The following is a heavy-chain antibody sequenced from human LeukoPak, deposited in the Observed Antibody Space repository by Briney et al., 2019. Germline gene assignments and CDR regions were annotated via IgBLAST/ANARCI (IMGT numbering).Heavy chain of an antibody. D-gene: IGHD1-26*01. Sequence: GGSLRLSCAASGFTFSSYGMHWVRQAPGKGLEWVAVISYDGSNKYYADSVKGRFTISRDNSKNTLYLQMNSLRAEDTAVYYCAKSVIVGAEYYFDYWGQGTLVTVSS. J-gene: IGHJ4*02. V-gene: IGHV3-30*18. CDR3: AKSVIVGAEYYFDY. CDR1: GFTFSSYG. CDR2: ISYDGSNK.